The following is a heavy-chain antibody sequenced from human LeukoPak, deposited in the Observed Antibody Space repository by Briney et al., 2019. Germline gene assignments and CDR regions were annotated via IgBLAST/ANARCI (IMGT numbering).Heavy chain of an antibody. D-gene: IGHD1-14*01. J-gene: IGHJ6*02. CDR1: GFTFSNFW. CDR3: ARQFTTYSYGLDV. Sequence: PGGSLRLSCAASGFTFSNFWMSWVRQAPGKGLEWVANINPDGSAKYYVDSVKGRFTISRDNAENSLYLQMNSLRTEDTAVYYCARQFTTYSYGLDVWGQGTTVTVSS. V-gene: IGHV3-7*01. CDR2: INPDGSAK.